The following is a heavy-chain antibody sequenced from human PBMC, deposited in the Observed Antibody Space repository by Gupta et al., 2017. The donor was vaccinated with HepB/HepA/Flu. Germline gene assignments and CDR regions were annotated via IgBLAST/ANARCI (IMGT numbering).Heavy chain of an antibody. CDR2: INRSGAGS. D-gene: IGHD2-15*01. J-gene: IGHJ6*02. CDR3: VKEDVVGPGSGMDV. V-gene: IGHV3-43*02. CDR1: GVIFYDHA. Sequence: EVQLVESGGGVVQPGESLRLSCAASGVIFYDHAMHWVRQAPGKGLEWVAVINRSGAGSHYADSVKGRFTISRDNSKNALYLQMNSLRTEDTAFYYCVKEDVVGPGSGMDVWGQGTTVTVSS.